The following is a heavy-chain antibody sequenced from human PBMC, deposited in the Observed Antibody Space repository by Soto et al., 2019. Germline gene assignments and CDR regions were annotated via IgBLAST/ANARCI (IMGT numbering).Heavy chain of an antibody. CDR2: IDPSDSQT. Sequence: GESLKISCKGSGYSFAGYWITWVRQKPGKGLEWMGRIDPSDSQTYYSPSFRGHVTISATKSITTVFLQLSSLRASDTAMYYCARQIYDSDTGPNFQYYFDSWGQGTPVTVSS. J-gene: IGHJ4*02. CDR3: ARQIYDSDTGPNFQYYFDS. CDR1: GYSFAGYW. D-gene: IGHD3-22*01. V-gene: IGHV5-10-1*01.